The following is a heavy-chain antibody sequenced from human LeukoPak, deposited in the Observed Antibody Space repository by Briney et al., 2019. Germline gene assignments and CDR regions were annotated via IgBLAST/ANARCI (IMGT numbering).Heavy chain of an antibody. J-gene: IGHJ4*02. Sequence: SETLSLTRTVSGGSISRNYWSWIRKPPGKGLQWIGYIYYTGSINYNPSLKSRVTISVDTPKNQFSLRLSSVTAADTAVYYCARALGSVGYVYFDYWGQGTLVTVSS. D-gene: IGHD5-12*01. CDR1: GGSISRNY. CDR2: IYYTGSI. V-gene: IGHV4-59*01. CDR3: ARALGSVGYVYFDY.